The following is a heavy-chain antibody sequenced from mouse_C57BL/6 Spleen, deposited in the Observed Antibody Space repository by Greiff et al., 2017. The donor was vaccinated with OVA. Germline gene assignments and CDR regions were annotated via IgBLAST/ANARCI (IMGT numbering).Heavy chain of an antibody. CDR3: ARSYYDYEGGDYFDY. Sequence: QVQLQQSGAELARPGASVKMSCKASGYTFTSYTMHWVKQRPGQGLEWIGYINPSSGYTKYNQKFKDKATLTADKSSSTAYMQLSSLTSEDSAVYYCARSYYDYEGGDYFDYWGQGTTLTVSS. V-gene: IGHV1-4*01. D-gene: IGHD2-4*01. J-gene: IGHJ2*01. CDR1: GYTFTSYT. CDR2: INPSSGYT.